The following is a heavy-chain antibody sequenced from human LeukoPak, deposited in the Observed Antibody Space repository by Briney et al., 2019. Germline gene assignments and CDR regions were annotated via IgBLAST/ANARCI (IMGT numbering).Heavy chain of an antibody. CDR1: GFTFSSYW. CDR3: AREIAAAAYNWFDP. J-gene: IGHJ5*02. V-gene: IGHV3-7*01. D-gene: IGHD6-13*01. CDR2: IKQDGSEK. Sequence: GGSLRLSCAASGFTFSSYWMSWVRQAPGKGLEWVANIKQDGSEKYYVDSVKGRFTISRDNAENSLYLQMNSLRAEDTAVYYCAREIAAAAYNWFDPWGREPWSPSPQ.